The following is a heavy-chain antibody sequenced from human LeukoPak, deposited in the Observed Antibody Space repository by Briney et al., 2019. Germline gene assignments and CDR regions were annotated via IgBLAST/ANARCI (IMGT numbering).Heavy chain of an antibody. CDR1: GFTFDDYA. CDR3: AKSQYHYYDSSGSRFDY. CDR2: ISGDGGST. J-gene: IGHJ4*02. Sequence: GGSLRLSCAASGFTFDDYAMHWVRQAPGKGLEWVSLISGDGGSTYYADSVKGRFTISRDNSKNTLYLQMNSLRAEDTAVYYCAKSQYHYYDSSGSRFDYWGQGTLVTVSS. D-gene: IGHD3-22*01. V-gene: IGHV3-43*02.